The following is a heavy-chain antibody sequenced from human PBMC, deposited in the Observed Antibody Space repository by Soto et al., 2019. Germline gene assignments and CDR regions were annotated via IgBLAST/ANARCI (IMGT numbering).Heavy chain of an antibody. V-gene: IGHV3-72*01. CDR3: AREDSYGDALDI. CDR2: TRTKDNRYIT. Sequence: EVQLVESGGGLVQPGGSLRLSCAASGFTFSDHYMDWVRQARGKGLEWVGRTRTKDNRYITEYAASVKGRFTISRDDSKYAPDLQMNIRKPEDAAVYYYAREDSYGDALDIWGQGTMNTVSS. J-gene: IGHJ3*02. D-gene: IGHD5-18*01. CDR1: GFTFSDHY.